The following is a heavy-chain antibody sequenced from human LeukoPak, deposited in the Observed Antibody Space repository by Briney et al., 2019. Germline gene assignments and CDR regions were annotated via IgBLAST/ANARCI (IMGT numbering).Heavy chain of an antibody. CDR1: GFTFSSHC. D-gene: IGHD2-15*01. CDR3: ARPSCSGSTCFDY. CDR2: IKPDGSGK. J-gene: IGHJ4*01. V-gene: IGHV3-7*03. Sequence: PGGSLTLSCAASGFTFSSHCMSWVRQAPGKGPEWVAHIKPDGSGKYYVDSMEGRFSISRDNAKNSLFLQMSSLRAEDTAVYYCARPSCSGSTCFDYWGHGVLVTVSS.